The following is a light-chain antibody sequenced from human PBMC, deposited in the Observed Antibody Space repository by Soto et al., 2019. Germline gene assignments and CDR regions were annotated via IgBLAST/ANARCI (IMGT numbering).Light chain of an antibody. V-gene: IGLV1-47*01. J-gene: IGLJ3*02. CDR2: RNN. CDR3: SSWDDSLSGWV. CDR1: SSNIGSNY. Sequence: QLVLTQPPSASGTPGQRVTISCSGSSSNIGSNYVYWYQQLPGTAPKLLIHRNNERPSGVSDRFSGSESGTSASLAISGLRSEDEADYYCSSWDDSLSGWVFGGGTKLTVL.